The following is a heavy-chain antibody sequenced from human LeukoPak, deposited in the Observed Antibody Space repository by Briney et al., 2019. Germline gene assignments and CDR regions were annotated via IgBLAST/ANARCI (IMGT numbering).Heavy chain of an antibody. CDR1: GFTFSSYW. Sequence: GGSLRLSCAASGFTFSSYWMSWVRQAPGKGLEGVANIKQDGREKYYVDSVKGRFTNSRHNAKNSLYLQMNSLRAEDTAVYYCARAYDILPYNYFDYWGQGTLVTVSS. CDR2: IKQDGREK. CDR3: ARAYDILPYNYFDY. V-gene: IGHV3-7*04. J-gene: IGHJ4*02. D-gene: IGHD3-9*01.